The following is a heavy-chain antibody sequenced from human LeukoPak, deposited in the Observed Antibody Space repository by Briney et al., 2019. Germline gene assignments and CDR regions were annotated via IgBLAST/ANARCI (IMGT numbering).Heavy chain of an antibody. CDR2: ISGSGGST. CDR3: ADPVVMATITYFDY. Sequence: PGGSLRLSCAASGFTFSSYAMSWVRQAPGKGLEWVSAISGSGGSTYYADSVKGRFTISRDNSKNTLYLQMNSLRAEDTAVYYCADPVVMATITYFDYWGQGTLVTVSS. D-gene: IGHD5-24*01. J-gene: IGHJ4*02. V-gene: IGHV3-23*01. CDR1: GFTFSSYA.